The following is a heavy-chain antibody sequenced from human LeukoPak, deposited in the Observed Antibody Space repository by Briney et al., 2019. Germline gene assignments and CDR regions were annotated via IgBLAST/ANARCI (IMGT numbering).Heavy chain of an antibody. V-gene: IGHV1-2*02. J-gene: IGHJ4*02. CDR2: INPNSGGT. D-gene: IGHD2-21*02. Sequence: ASVKVSCKASGYTFTGYYMHWVRQAPGQGLEWMGWINPNSGGTNYAQKFQGRVTMTRDTSISTAYMELSRLRSDDTAVYYCARYSGGDDSFDYWGQGTLVNVSS. CDR3: ARYSGGDDSFDY. CDR1: GYTFTGYY.